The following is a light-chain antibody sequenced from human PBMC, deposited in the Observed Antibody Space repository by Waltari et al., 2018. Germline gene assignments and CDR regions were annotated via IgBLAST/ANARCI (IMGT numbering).Light chain of an antibody. CDR2: DAS. V-gene: IGKV3-11*01. J-gene: IGKJ2*01. Sequence: EMVLTQCPATLSLSPGGRGTLSCRASQSVSRYLAWYQQKPGQAPRLLIYDASNRATGIPARFSGSGSGTDFTLTISSLEPEDFAVYYCQQRSNWPPYTFGQGTKLELK. CDR3: QQRSNWPPYT. CDR1: QSVSRY.